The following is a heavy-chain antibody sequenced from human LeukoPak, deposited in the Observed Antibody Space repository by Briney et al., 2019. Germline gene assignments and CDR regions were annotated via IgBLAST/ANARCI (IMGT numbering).Heavy chain of an antibody. J-gene: IGHJ4*02. CDR2: ISWDGGTT. CDR3: AKGQFGGSGWYEGWFDY. Sequence: PGGSLRLSYAASGFTFDNYTMHWVRQAPGKGLEWVSLISWDGGTTYYADSVKGRFTISRDNSKNSLYLQMNSLRTDDTALYYCAKGQFGGSGWYEGWFDYWGQGTLVTVSS. CDR1: GFTFDNYT. V-gene: IGHV3-43*01. D-gene: IGHD6-19*01.